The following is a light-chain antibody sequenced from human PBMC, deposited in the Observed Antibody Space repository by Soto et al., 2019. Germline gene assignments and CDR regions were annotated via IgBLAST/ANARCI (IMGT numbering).Light chain of an antibody. J-gene: IGLJ3*02. Sequence: QSVLTQPPSVSGAPGQGITISCTGTRSNLGAGYDVHWYQQLPGAAPKLLIYANNKRPSGVLDRFSGSKSGTSASLAITGLQAEDEADYYCQSYESGWGVFGGGTKLTVL. CDR1: RSNLGAGYD. CDR3: QSYESGWGV. V-gene: IGLV1-40*01. CDR2: ANN.